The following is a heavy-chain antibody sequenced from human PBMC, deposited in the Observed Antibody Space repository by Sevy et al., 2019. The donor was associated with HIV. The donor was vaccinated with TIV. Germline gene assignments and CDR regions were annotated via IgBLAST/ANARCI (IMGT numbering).Heavy chain of an antibody. Sequence: GGSLRLSCAASGFTFSSYSMNWVRQAPGKGLEWVSSISSSSSYIYYADSVKGRFTISRDNAKNSLYLQMNSLRAEDTAVYYCATVVEWLGPGLVPAEVYYYGMDVWGQGTTVTVSS. J-gene: IGHJ6*02. CDR3: ATVVEWLGPGLVPAEVYYYGMDV. V-gene: IGHV3-21*01. CDR2: ISSSSSYI. CDR1: GFTFSSYS. D-gene: IGHD3-3*01.